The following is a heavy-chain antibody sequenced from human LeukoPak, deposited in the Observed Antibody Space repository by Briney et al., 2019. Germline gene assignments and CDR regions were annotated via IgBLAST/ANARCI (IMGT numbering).Heavy chain of an antibody. CDR2: IIAIFDSA. Sequence: SVKVSCKASGGTFSNYAIIWVRQAPGQGLEWMGGIIAIFDSANYAQKFQVRVTITADESTSTACMELSSLRSEDTAIYYCARGGLDYGDNPIVTWGQGTLVTVSS. CDR3: ARGGLDYGDNPIVT. V-gene: IGHV1-69*13. J-gene: IGHJ5*02. CDR1: GGTFSNYA. D-gene: IGHD4-17*01.